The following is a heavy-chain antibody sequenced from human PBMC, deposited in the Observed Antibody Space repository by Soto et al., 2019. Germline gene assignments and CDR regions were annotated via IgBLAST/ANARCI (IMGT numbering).Heavy chain of an antibody. Sequence: PGESLKISCKGSGYSFTSDWIGWVRQMPGKGLEWMGIIYPGDSDTRYSPSFQGQVTISADKSISTAYLQWSSLKASDTAMYYCARTTNYYDSSGYPLNWFDPWGQGTLVTVSS. D-gene: IGHD3-22*01. CDR2: IYPGDSDT. J-gene: IGHJ5*02. CDR1: GYSFTSDW. CDR3: ARTTNYYDSSGYPLNWFDP. V-gene: IGHV5-51*01.